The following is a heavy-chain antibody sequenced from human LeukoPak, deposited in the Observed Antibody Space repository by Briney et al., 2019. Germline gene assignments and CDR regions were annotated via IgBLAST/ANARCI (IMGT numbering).Heavy chain of an antibody. J-gene: IGHJ4*02. CDR1: GYTFNRSG. CDR2: ISGYNGNT. CDR3: ARSSDTMLESSDY. V-gene: IGHV1-18*01. D-gene: IGHD3-3*01. Sequence: GASVKVSCKASGYTFNRSGINWVRQAPGQGLEWMGWISGYNGNTNYPQKFQGRVTMTTDTSTSTAYMEVRGLRSDDTAVYYCARSSDTMLESSDYWGQGTLVTVSS.